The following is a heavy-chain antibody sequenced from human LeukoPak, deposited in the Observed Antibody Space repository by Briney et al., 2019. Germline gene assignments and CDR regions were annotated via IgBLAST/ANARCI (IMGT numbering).Heavy chain of an antibody. Sequence: SETLSLTCTVSGGSNSSSSYYWGWIRQPPGKGLEWIGSIYYSGSTYYNPSLKSRVTISVDTSKNQFSLKLSSVTAADTAVYYCARGSSSLVTVYYYYMDVWGKGTTVTVSS. CDR2: IYYSGST. CDR1: GGSNSSSSYY. CDR3: ARGSSSLVTVYYYYMDV. J-gene: IGHJ6*03. D-gene: IGHD6-13*01. V-gene: IGHV4-39*07.